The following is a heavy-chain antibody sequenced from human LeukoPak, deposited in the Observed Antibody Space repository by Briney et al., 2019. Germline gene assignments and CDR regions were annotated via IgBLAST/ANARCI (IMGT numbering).Heavy chain of an antibody. Sequence: PGASLRLSCAASGFTFSNAWMSWVRQAPGKGLEWVGLIKSKTYGETTDYAAPVKGRFTISRDDSKDTLYLQINSLKTDDTGVYYCTTATSHWGQGTPVTVSS. CDR3: TTATSH. CDR1: GFTFSNAW. J-gene: IGHJ4*02. V-gene: IGHV3-15*01. CDR2: IKSKTYGETT.